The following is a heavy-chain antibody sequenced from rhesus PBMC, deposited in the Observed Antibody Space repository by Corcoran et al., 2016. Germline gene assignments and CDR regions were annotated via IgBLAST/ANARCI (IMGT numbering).Heavy chain of an antibody. J-gene: IGHJ3*01. Sequence: EVQLVESGGGLAQPGGSLRLSCAASGFTFSDYYMSWVRKTPGKGLEWVLSISSANSYLYYADSVKGRFTISRDNAKNSLSLQMNSLKTEDTAVYYCTSGADGSWDPFGFWGQGLRVTVSS. CDR2: ISSANSYL. V-gene: IGHV3S16*01. CDR3: TSGADGSWDPFGF. D-gene: IGHD6-25*01. CDR1: GFTFSDYY.